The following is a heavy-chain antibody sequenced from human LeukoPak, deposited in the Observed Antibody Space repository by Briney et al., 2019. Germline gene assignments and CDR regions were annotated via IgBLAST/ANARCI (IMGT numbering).Heavy chain of an antibody. J-gene: IGHJ4*02. CDR2: IYPSDSET. D-gene: IGHD2-2*01. V-gene: IGHV5-51*01. CDR1: GYRFNSFW. CDR3: ARCSSAYNFDF. Sequence: GESLKISCKASGYRFNSFWIGWVRQTPGKGLEWMGIIYPSDSETRYSPSFQGLVTFSADESMSTAYLQLSSLKASDTAMYYCARCSSAYNFDFRGQGTLATFPS.